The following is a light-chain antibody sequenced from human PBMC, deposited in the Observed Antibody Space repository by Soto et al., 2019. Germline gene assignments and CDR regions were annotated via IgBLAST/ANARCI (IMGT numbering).Light chain of an antibody. CDR3: RQHSSFPIT. CDR2: AAS. CDR1: QGISSY. V-gene: IGKV1-9*01. J-gene: IGKJ5*01. Sequence: DIQMTQSPSSLSASVGDTVTITCRASQGISSYLAWYQQKPGKAPKLLIYAASTLQSGVPSRFSGSGSGTEFTLTISSLQPEDSATYYCRQHSSFPITFGQGTRLEIK.